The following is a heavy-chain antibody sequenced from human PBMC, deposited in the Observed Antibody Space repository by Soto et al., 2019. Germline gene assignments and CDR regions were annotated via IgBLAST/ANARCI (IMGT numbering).Heavy chain of an antibody. D-gene: IGHD2-15*01. CDR1: GGSISSGGYY. Sequence: NPSETLSLTCTVSGGSISSGGYYWSWIRQHPGKGLEWIGYIYYSGSTYYNPSLKSRVTISVDTSKNQFSLKLSSVTAADTAVYYCARAGLPAAAATEYYFDYWGQGTLVTVSS. CDR2: IYYSGST. V-gene: IGHV4-31*03. J-gene: IGHJ4*02. CDR3: ARAGLPAAAATEYYFDY.